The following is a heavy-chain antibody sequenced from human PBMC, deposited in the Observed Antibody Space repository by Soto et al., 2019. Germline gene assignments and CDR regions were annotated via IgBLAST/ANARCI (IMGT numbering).Heavy chain of an antibody. D-gene: IGHD3-3*01. CDR2: ISHDGRDK. V-gene: IGHV3-30*03. CDR1: GFTFSEFA. CDR3: VRDRPFGVPPGY. Sequence: QVQLVESGGGVVQPGKSLRLSCAASGFTFSEFAMHWVRQAPGKGLEWVALISHDGRDKYYVDSVKGRFILSRDNSKNALHLQMNSLRVEDTAVYHCVRDRPFGVPPGYWGQGALVAVSS. J-gene: IGHJ4*02.